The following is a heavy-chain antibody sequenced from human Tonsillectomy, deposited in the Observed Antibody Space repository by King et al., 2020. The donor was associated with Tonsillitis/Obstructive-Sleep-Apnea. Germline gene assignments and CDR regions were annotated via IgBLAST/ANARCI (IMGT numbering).Heavy chain of an antibody. CDR2: RENRGKN. V-gene: IGHV4-31*02. D-gene: IGHD3-9*01. CDR1: GGYSKRGGKE. CDR3: VRVTGKVPIFDY. Sequence: EEGTGRGKKAEKRARSGKGEGGYSKRGGKEGGGGGEERGKGREGRGKRENRGKNDDNPSRKSRITMSVDASENQFSLKLTSVTAADTAVYYCVRVTGKVPIFDYWGQGTLVPVSS. J-gene: IGHJ4*02.